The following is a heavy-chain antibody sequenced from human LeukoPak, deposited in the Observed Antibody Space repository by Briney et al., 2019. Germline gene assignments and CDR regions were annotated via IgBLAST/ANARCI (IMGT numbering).Heavy chain of an antibody. D-gene: IGHD6-6*01. Sequence: ASVKVSCKASGYTFTSYDINWVRQVTGQGLEWMGWMNPNSGNTGYAQKFQGRVTMTRNTSISTAYMELSSLRSEDTAVYYCARGLAARKSHNWFDPWGQGTLVTVSS. J-gene: IGHJ5*02. CDR1: GYTFTSYD. V-gene: IGHV1-8*01. CDR3: ARGLAARKSHNWFDP. CDR2: MNPNSGNT.